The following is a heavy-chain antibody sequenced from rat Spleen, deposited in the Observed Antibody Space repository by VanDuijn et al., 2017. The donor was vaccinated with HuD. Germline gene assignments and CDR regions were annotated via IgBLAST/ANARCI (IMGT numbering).Heavy chain of an antibody. Sequence: EVQPQESGPGLVKPSQSLSLTCSVTGYSITSRYKWNWIRKFPGHKLEWMGYIDNAGSTNYNPYLKSRISITRDTSKNQFFLQVNSVTTEDTATYYCTACYDGTHYYFDSWGQGVMVTVSS. CDR3: TACYDGTHYYFDS. V-gene: IGHV3-3*01. CDR1: GYSITSRYK. D-gene: IGHD1-12*02. CDR2: IDNAGST. J-gene: IGHJ2*01.